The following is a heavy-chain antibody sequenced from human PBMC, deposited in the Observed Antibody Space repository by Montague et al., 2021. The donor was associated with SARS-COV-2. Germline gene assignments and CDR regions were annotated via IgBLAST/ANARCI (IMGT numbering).Heavy chain of an antibody. CDR3: ARGTKRVFTYDYDSSGYASDY. V-gene: IGHV4-34*01. Sequence: SETLSLTCTVSGGSISGYYWSWIRQPPGKRLEGSGEINHSGSTKYNPSLKSRVTITVDTSKNQFSLKRSSFTAADTAVYYWARGTKRVFTYDYDSSGYASDYWGQGTLVTVSS. J-gene: IGHJ4*02. CDR1: GGSISGYY. D-gene: IGHD3-22*01. CDR2: INHSGST.